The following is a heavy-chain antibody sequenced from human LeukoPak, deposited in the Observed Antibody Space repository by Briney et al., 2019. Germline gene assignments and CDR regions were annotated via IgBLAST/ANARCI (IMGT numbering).Heavy chain of an antibody. CDR1: GFTFSGYG. J-gene: IGHJ6*02. CDR3: AKGVGYGGMDV. D-gene: IGHD2-8*01. CDR2: ISYDGHNE. Sequence: GGSLRLSCAASGFTFSGYGMHWVRQAPGKGLEWVAAISYDGHNEYYADPVKGRFTISRDNSKNTVYVQMNSLRAEDTAVYYCAKGVGYGGMDVWGQGTTVTVSS. V-gene: IGHV3-30*18.